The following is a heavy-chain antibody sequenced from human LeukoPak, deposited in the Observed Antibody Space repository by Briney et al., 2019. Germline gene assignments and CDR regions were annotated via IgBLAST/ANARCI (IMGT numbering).Heavy chain of an antibody. J-gene: IGHJ5*02. D-gene: IGHD2-15*01. CDR2: ISGSGGST. V-gene: IGHV3-23*01. CDR3: AKLQDSGGRSAPDP. CDR1: GFTFSSYA. Sequence: GGSLRLSCAASGFTFSSYAMNWVRQAPGKGLEWVSAISGSGGSTYSADSVKGRFTISRDNSKNTMYLQMNSLRAEDTAAYYCAKLQDSGGRSAPDPWGQGTLATVSS.